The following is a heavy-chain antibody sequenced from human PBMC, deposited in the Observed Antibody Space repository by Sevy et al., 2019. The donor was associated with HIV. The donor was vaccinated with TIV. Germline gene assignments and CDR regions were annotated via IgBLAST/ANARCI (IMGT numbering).Heavy chain of an antibody. CDR3: ATKYNNGYDY. CDR1: GFSFSNYA. J-gene: IGHJ4*02. V-gene: IGHV3-33*01. Sequence: GGSLRLSCVASGFSFSNYAMHWVRQAPGKGLEWVAVIWNDGNDKSYADSVKGRFTISRDNAKNTLYLQMNSLRAEDTAIYYCATKYNNGYDYWGQGTMVTVSS. CDR2: IWNDGNDK. D-gene: IGHD5-18*01.